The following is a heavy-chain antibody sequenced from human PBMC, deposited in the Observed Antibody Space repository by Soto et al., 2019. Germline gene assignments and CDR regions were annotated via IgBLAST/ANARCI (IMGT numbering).Heavy chain of an antibody. Sequence: GGSLRLSCAVSGFTFSHYGMHWVRQAPGKGLEWVSVIWYDGSNEYYADSVKGRFTISRDNSKNTLYLKMNSLRAEDTAVYYCARDDIPGRAVAIYGMDVWGQGTTVTVSS. D-gene: IGHD6-19*01. J-gene: IGHJ6*02. CDR2: IWYDGSNE. CDR3: ARDDIPGRAVAIYGMDV. V-gene: IGHV3-33*08. CDR1: GFTFSHYG.